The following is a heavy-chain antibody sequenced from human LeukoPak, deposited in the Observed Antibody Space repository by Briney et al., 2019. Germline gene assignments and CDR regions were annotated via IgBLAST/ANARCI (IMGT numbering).Heavy chain of an antibody. CDR3: AREEGVVALYYYYGMDV. Sequence: SGRSLRLSCAASGFTFSSYGMHWVRQAPGKGLEWVAVIWYDGSNKYYADSVKGRFTISRDNSKNTLYLQMNSLRAEDTAVYYCAREEGVVALYYYYGMDVWGQGTTVTVSS. V-gene: IGHV3-33*01. CDR1: GFTFSSYG. CDR2: IWYDGSNK. D-gene: IGHD2-2*01. J-gene: IGHJ6*02.